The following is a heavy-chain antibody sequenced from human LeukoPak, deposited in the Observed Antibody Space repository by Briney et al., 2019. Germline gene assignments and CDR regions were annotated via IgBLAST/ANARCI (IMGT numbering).Heavy chain of an antibody. CDR1: GFTFSSYG. Sequence: GGSLRLSCAASGFTFSSYGMHWVRQAPGKGLEWVAVISYDGSNRYYADSVKGRFTISRDDSKNTLYVQMNSLRAEDTAVYYCAKGRGWEASYYYYYMDVWGKGTTVTISS. D-gene: IGHD1-26*01. V-gene: IGHV3-30*18. CDR2: ISYDGSNR. CDR3: AKGRGWEASYYYYYMDV. J-gene: IGHJ6*03.